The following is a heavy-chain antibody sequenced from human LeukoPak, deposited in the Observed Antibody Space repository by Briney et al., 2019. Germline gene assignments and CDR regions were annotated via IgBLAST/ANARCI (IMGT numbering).Heavy chain of an antibody. V-gene: IGHV3-74*03. CDR2: IDNAGSIT. Sequence: GGSLRLSCAASGFTFSNYWIHWVRQAPGKGLVWVSRIDNAGSITTYADSVKSRFTISRDNAENTLYLQMNSLRVEDTAVYYCVRSAFHAGSGNYYDYWGQGTLVTVSP. J-gene: IGHJ4*02. D-gene: IGHD3-22*01. CDR3: VRSAFHAGSGNYYDY. CDR1: GFTFSNYW.